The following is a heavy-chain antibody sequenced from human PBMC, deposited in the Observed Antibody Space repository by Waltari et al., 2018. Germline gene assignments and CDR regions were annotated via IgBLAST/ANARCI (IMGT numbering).Heavy chain of an antibody. J-gene: IGHJ4*02. D-gene: IGHD3-22*01. CDR3: AFDSSGLSSEY. Sequence: VQLVESGGGLVQPGRSLRLSCTASGFTFGDYAMSWIRQPPGKGLEWIGEINHSGSTNYNPSLKSRVTMSVDTSKNQFSLKLISVTAADTAVYYCAFDSSGLSSEYWGQGTLVTVSS. CDR2: INHSGST. V-gene: IGHV4-34*08. CDR1: GFTFGDYA.